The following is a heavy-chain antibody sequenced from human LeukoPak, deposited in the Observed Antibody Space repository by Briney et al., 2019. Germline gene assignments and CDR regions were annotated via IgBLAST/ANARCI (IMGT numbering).Heavy chain of an antibody. V-gene: IGHV3-9*03. D-gene: IGHD1-26*01. J-gene: IGHJ4*02. CDR2: ISWNSGSI. CDR1: GFTFDDYA. Sequence: GGSLRLSCAASGFTFDDYAMHWVRQAPGKGLEWVSGISWNSGSIGYADSVKGRFTISRDNAKNSLYLQMNSLRAEDMALYYCAKNSGSYDYFDYWGQGTLVTVSS. CDR3: AKNSGSYDYFDY.